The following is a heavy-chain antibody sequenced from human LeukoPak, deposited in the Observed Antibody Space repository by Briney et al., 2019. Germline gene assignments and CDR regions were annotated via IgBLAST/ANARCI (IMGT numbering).Heavy chain of an antibody. D-gene: IGHD2-15*01. J-gene: IGHJ5*02. Sequence: GGSLRLSCAASGSTFSSYEMNWVRQAPGKGLEWVSYISSSGSIIYYADSVKGRFTISRDNAKNSLYLQMNSLRAEDTAVYFCARGVVAATNWFDPWGQGTLVTVSS. CDR3: ARGVVAATNWFDP. CDR2: ISSSGSII. V-gene: IGHV3-48*03. CDR1: GSTFSSYE.